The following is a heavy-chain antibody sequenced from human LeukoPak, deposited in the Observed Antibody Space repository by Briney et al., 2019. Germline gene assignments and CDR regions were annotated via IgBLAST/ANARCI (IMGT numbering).Heavy chain of an antibody. CDR1: GGSISSYY. CDR3: ARTTEGGYSYGSFYYYYMDV. V-gene: IGHV4-59*01. Sequence: SETLSLTCTVSGGSISSYYWSWIRQPPGKGLEWIGFIYYSGSTNYNPSLKSRVTISVHTSKNQFSLKLSSVTAADTAVYYCARTTEGGYSYGSFYYYYMDVWGKGATVTVSS. D-gene: IGHD5-18*01. J-gene: IGHJ6*03. CDR2: IYYSGST.